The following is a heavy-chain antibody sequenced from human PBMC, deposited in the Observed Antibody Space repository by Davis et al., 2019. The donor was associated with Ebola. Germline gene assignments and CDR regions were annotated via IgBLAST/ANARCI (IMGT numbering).Heavy chain of an antibody. CDR3: TRHVPGDFWYFDL. Sequence: GGSLRLSCAASGFSVSDKYMSWVRQAPGKGLEWVSVIYSDGRVYHADSVKGRFTISRDNSKNTVYLQISSLRAEDTAMHHCTRHVPGDFWYFDLWGRGTLVTVSS. D-gene: IGHD4-17*01. CDR2: IYSDGRV. CDR1: GFSVSDKY. J-gene: IGHJ2*01. V-gene: IGHV3-66*04.